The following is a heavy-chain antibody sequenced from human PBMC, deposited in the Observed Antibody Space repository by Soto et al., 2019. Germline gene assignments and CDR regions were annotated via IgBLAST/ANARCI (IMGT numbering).Heavy chain of an antibody. CDR3: ARQIAATGTSGTFDY. V-gene: IGHV6-1*01. Sequence: QVQLQQSGPGLVKPSQTLSLTCAISGDTVSSSSAAWTWIRQSPSRGLEWLGRTYYRSTWGNDYAISAKTRITINPDTSNNQFSLHLNSVTPEDTAVYYCARQIAATGTSGTFDYWGQGTLVTVSS. D-gene: IGHD6-13*01. J-gene: IGHJ4*02. CDR1: GDTVSSSSAA. CDR2: TYYRSTWGN.